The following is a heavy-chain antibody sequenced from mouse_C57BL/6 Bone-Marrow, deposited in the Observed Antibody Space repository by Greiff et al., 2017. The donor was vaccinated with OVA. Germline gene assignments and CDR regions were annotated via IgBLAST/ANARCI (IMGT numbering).Heavy chain of an antibody. Sequence: EVKLQESGGGLVKPGGSLKLSCAASGFTFSSYAMSWVRQTPEKRLEWVATISDGGSYTYYPDNVKGRFTISRDNAKNNLYLQMSHLKSEDTAMYYCARVNYYGSSPWCAYWGQGTLVTVSA. D-gene: IGHD1-1*01. CDR1: GFTFSSYA. J-gene: IGHJ3*01. CDR2: ISDGGSYT. V-gene: IGHV5-4*03. CDR3: ARVNYYGSSPWCAY.